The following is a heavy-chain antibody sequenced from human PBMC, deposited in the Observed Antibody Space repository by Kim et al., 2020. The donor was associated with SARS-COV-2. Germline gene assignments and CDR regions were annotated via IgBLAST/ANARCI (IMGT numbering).Heavy chain of an antibody. J-gene: IGHJ5*02. CDR1: GDSVSSNSAA. CDR2: TYYRSKWYN. D-gene: IGHD6-13*01. CDR3: ARVRQQLVRGVLTLNWFDP. V-gene: IGHV6-1*01. Sequence: SQTLSLTCAISGDSVSSNSAAWNWIRQSPSRGLEWLGRTYYRSKWYNDYAVSVKSRITINPDTSKNQFSLQLNSVTPEDTAVYYCARVRQQLVRGVLTLNWFDPWGQGTLVTVSS.